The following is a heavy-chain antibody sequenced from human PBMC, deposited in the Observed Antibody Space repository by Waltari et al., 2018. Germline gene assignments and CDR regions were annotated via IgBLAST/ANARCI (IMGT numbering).Heavy chain of an antibody. D-gene: IGHD3-22*01. CDR1: GFTFTSSA. Sequence: QMQLVQSGPEVKKPGTSVKVSCKASGFTFTSSAMQWVRQARGQRLEWIGWIAVGSGNTNYAQKFQERVTITRDMSTSTAYMELSSLRSEDTAVYYCAAGHYYDSSGYYEDYWGQGTLVTVSS. CDR2: IAVGSGNT. V-gene: IGHV1-58*02. J-gene: IGHJ4*02. CDR3: AAGHYYDSSGYYEDY.